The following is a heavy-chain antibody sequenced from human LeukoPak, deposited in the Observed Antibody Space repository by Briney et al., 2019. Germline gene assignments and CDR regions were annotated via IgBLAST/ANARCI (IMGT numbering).Heavy chain of an antibody. CDR3: AKDWVQVDTAMVTRMDV. D-gene: IGHD5-18*01. J-gene: IGHJ6*04. CDR2: ISSDGSST. CDR1: GFTFSRYA. Sequence: PGGSLRLSCAASGFTFSRYAMHWVRQAPGKGLVWVSRISSDGSSTSYADFVKGRFTISRDNAKNTLYLQMNSLRAEDTAVYYCAKDWVQVDTAMVTRMDVWGKGTTVTVSS. V-gene: IGHV3-74*01.